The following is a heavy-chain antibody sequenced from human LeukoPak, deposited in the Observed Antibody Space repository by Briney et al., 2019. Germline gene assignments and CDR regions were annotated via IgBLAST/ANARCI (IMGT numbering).Heavy chain of an antibody. J-gene: IGHJ6*02. CDR3: ARDPYSGWQLDEFHYYGMDV. V-gene: IGHV1-46*01. Sequence: GASVKVSYKASGYTFTSYFMHWVRQAPGQGPEWMVLINPSGGSTSYAQKFQGRVTMTRDMSTNTVYMDLSSLRSDDTAVYYCARDPYSGWQLDEFHYYGMDVWGQGTTVIVSS. CDR2: INPSGGST. D-gene: IGHD6-6*01. CDR1: GYTFTSYF.